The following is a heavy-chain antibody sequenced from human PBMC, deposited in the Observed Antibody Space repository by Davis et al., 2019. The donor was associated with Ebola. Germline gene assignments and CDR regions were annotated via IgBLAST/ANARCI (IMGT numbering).Heavy chain of an antibody. CDR3: AKDWAVETAMVYYYGMDV. J-gene: IGHJ6*04. Sequence: GESLKISCAASGFTFSTSSMHLVRPAPGKGLEWVAVIPDDGSNKYYADSVQGLFTSSRDNSKNTLYLQMNSLRAEDTAVYYCAKDWAVETAMVYYYGMDVWGKGTTVTVSS. V-gene: IGHV3-30*18. D-gene: IGHD5-18*01. CDR2: IPDDGSNK. CDR1: GFTFSTSS.